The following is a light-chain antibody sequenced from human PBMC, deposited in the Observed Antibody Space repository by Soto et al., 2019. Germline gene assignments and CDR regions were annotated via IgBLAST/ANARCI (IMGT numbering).Light chain of an antibody. CDR3: SSYAGSNNFVV. CDR1: SSDVGGYNY. CDR2: EVS. V-gene: IGLV2-8*01. Sequence: QSALTQPPSASGSPGQSVTISCTGTSSDVGGYNYVSWYQQHPGKAPKLMIYEVSKRHSGVPDRFSGSKSGNTASLTVSGLQAEDEADYYCSSYAGSNNFVVFGGGTKVTVL. J-gene: IGLJ2*01.